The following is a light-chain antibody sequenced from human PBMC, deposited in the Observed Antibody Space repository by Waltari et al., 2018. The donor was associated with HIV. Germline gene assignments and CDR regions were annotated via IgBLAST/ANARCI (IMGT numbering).Light chain of an antibody. Sequence: NFMLTQPQSLSESPGKTVTISCTGSSGSIASNYVHWYQQRPGSAPTTVIYEDNQRPSGVPDRFSGSIDSSSNSASLNISGLKTEDEADYYCQSYNTSMHVVFGGGTKLTVL. CDR3: QSYNTSMHVV. V-gene: IGLV6-57*02. CDR1: SGSIASNY. CDR2: EDN. J-gene: IGLJ2*01.